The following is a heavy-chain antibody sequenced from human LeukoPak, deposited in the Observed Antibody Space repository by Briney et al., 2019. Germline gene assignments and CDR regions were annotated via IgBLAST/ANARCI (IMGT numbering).Heavy chain of an antibody. CDR1: GFTFSSYG. D-gene: IGHD3-22*01. J-gene: IGHJ4*02. V-gene: IGHV3-30*18. CDR2: ISYDGSNK. CDR3: AKDHYDSSGYYPRYYFDY. Sequence: GGSLRLSCAASGFTFSSYGMHWVRQAPGKGLEWVAVISYDGSNKYYADSVKGRFTISRDNSKNTLYLQMNSLRAEDTDVYYCAKDHYDSSGYYPRYYFDYWGQGTLATVSS.